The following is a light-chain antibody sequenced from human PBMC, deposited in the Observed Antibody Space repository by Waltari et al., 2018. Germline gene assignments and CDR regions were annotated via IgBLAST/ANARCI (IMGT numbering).Light chain of an antibody. J-gene: IGLJ3*02. V-gene: IGLV2-23*02. CDR3: CSYAGSAISV. Sequence: QSALTQTPTVSGSPGQSITISCSGTSSDIGNYKLVSWYQQHPGKAPTLMIYDVNKRPSGVSIRFSGSKSGNTAFLTISGLQTADEADYYCCSYAGSAISVFGGGTKLTVL. CDR1: SSDIGNYKL. CDR2: DVN.